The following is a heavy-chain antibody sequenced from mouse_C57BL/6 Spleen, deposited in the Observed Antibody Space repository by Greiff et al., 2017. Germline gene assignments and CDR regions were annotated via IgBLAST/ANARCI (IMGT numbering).Heavy chain of an antibody. D-gene: IGHD3-2*02. J-gene: IGHJ3*01. CDR1: GFTFSDYG. V-gene: IGHV5-17*01. Sequence: EVQLVESGGGLVKPGGSLKLSCAASGFTFSDYGMHWVRQAPEKGLEWVAYISSGSSTIYYADTVKGRFTFSRDNAKNTLFLQMTSLTSEDTAMYYCARDSADLFAYWGQGTLVTVSA. CDR3: ARDSADLFAY. CDR2: ISSGSSTI.